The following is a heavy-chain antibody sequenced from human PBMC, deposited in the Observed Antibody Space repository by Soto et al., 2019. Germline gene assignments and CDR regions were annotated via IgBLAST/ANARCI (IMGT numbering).Heavy chain of an antibody. D-gene: IGHD1-20*01. CDR3: AKDAVPYNGKWDWFDS. J-gene: IGHJ5*01. CDR2: IGGRGTDT. V-gene: IGHV3-23*01. Sequence: DVQLLESGGGLVQPGGSLTLSCAASKFTFSDFAMSWVRQAPGKGLEWVSSIGGRGTDTYYADSVKGLFTISREHSKNTLFLQMDGLREEDTAVYYCAKDAVPYNGKWDWFDSWGQGTLVIVSS. CDR1: KFTFSDFA.